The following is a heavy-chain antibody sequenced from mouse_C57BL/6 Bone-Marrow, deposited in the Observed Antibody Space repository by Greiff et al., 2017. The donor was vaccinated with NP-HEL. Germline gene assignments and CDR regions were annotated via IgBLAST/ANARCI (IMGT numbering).Heavy chain of an antibody. CDR1: GFTFSDYG. Sequence: EVKLQESGGGLVKPGGSLKLSCAASGFTFSDYGMHWVRQAPEKGLEWVAYISSGGSTIYYADTVKGRFTISRDNAKNTLFLQMTSLRSEDTAMYYCARPIGYFFAYWGQGTLVTVSA. CDR3: ARPIGYFFAY. J-gene: IGHJ3*01. D-gene: IGHD2-3*01. V-gene: IGHV5-17*01. CDR2: ISSGGSTI.